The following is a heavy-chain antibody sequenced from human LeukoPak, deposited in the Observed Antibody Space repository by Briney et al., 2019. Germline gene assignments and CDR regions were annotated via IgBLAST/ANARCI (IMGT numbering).Heavy chain of an antibody. CDR2: IIPIFGTA. J-gene: IGHJ4*02. CDR3: ARDLAPGIVGATADFGY. V-gene: IGHV1-69*13. CDR1: GGTFSNYA. D-gene: IGHD1-26*01. Sequence: SVKVSCKASGGTFSNYAISWVRQAPGQGLEWMGGIIPIFGTANYAQKFQGRVTITADESTSTAYMELSSLRSEDTAVYYCARDLAPGIVGATADFGYWGQGTLVTVSS.